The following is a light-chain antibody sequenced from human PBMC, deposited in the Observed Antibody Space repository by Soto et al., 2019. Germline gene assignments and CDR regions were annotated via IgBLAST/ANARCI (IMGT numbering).Light chain of an antibody. Sequence: ALTQPPSASGTPGQRVTISCSGSSSNIGSNYVYWYQQLPGTAPKLLIYSNNQRPSGVPDRFSGSKSGTSASLAISGLRSEDEADYYCAAWDDSLSGYVFGTGTKVTV. J-gene: IGLJ1*01. V-gene: IGLV1-47*02. CDR1: SSNIGSNY. CDR2: SNN. CDR3: AAWDDSLSGYV.